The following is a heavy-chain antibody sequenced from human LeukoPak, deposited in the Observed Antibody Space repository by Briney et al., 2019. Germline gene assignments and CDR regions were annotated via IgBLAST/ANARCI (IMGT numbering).Heavy chain of an antibody. D-gene: IGHD3-22*01. CDR3: AKDRREVYYDSGGYPSGAFDI. J-gene: IGHJ3*02. CDR2: ISWNSGSI. CDR1: GFTFDDYA. V-gene: IGHV3-9*01. Sequence: GGSLRLSCAASGFTFDDYAMHWVRQAPGKGLEWVSGISWNSGSIGYADSVKGRFTISRDNAKNSLYLQMNSLRPEDTALYYCAKDRREVYYDSGGYPSGAFDIWGQGTMVTVSS.